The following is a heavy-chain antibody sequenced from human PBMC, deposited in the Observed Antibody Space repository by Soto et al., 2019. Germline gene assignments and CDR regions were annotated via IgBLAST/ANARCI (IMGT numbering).Heavy chain of an antibody. V-gene: IGHV3-21*01. J-gene: IGHJ6*02. Sequence: PGGSLRLSCAGSGFAFTSSTMNWVRQAPGRGLEWVSSISSSSSYIYYADSVKGRFTISRDNAKNTLFLQMTSLRAEDTAVYYCATDEIQLERRPSYGMDVWGQGTTVTV. CDR3: ATDEIQLERRPSYGMDV. CDR1: GFAFTSST. D-gene: IGHD1-1*01. CDR2: ISSSSSYI.